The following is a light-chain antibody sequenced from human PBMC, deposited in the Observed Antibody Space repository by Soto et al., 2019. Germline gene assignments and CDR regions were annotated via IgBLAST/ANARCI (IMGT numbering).Light chain of an antibody. J-gene: IGLJ3*02. CDR1: SSDVGSCNC. CDR3: TSYTSSSTWV. CDR2: EVS. Sequence: QPVLTQPASVSGSPGQSITISCTGTSSDVGSCNCVSWCQQHPGKAPQLILYEVSNRPSGVSNRFSGSKSGNTASLTISGLQAEDEADYYCTSYTSSSTWVFGGGTKLTVL. V-gene: IGLV2-14*01.